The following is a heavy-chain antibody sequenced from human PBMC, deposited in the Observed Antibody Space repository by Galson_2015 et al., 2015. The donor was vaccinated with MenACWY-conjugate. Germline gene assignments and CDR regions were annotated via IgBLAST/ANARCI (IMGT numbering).Heavy chain of an antibody. CDR3: ARSYVPGSDRKNYYMDV. CDR2: ISYDGSNE. V-gene: IGHV3-30*03. J-gene: IGHJ6*03. Sequence: SLRLSCAASGFTFRRFGMHWVRQAPGKGLEWMAVISYDGSNESYADSVKGRFTISRDNSKNTLYLQMNSLRADDTAVYYCARSYVPGSDRKNYYMDVWGRGTTVTVSS. CDR1: GFTFRRFG. D-gene: IGHD3-16*01.